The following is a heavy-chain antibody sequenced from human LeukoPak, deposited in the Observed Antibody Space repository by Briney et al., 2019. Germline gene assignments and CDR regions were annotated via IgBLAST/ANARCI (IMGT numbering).Heavy chain of an antibody. D-gene: IGHD3-22*01. CDR3: ARIRYYYDSSGYYGW. J-gene: IGHJ4*02. CDR1: GYTFTGYY. CDR2: INPNSGGT. V-gene: IGHV1-2*02. Sequence: ASVKVSCKASGYTFTGYYMHWVRQAPGQGLEWMGWINPNSGGTNYAQKFQGRVTMTRDTSISTAYMELSRLRSDDTAVYYCARIRYYYDSSGYYGWWGQGTLVTVSS.